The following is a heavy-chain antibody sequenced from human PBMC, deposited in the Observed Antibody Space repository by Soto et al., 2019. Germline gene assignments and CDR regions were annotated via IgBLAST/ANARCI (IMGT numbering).Heavy chain of an antibody. J-gene: IGHJ6*03. CDR2: ISYDGSNK. V-gene: IGHV3-30*18. Sequence: QVQLVESGGGVVQHGRSLRLSCAASGFTFSSYGMHWVRQAPGKGLEWVAVISYDGSNKYYADSVKGRFTISRDNSKNTLYLQMNSLRAEDTAVYYCAKETGAAADYYYYYYMDVWGKGTTVTVSS. CDR3: AKETGAAADYYYYYYMDV. D-gene: IGHD6-13*01. CDR1: GFTFSSYG.